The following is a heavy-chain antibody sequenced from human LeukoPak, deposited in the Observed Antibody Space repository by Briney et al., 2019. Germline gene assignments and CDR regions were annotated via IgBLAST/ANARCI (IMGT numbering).Heavy chain of an antibody. CDR3: ARDGQQLAPYAMDV. D-gene: IGHD6-13*01. CDR2: IWYDGSNK. CDR1: GFRFGSHA. Sequence: PGGPLRLSCAPSGFRFGSHAVHWVRQAPGKGLEWLAQIWYDGSNKYYVDSVKGRFTTSRDNSKNTVYLQMNSLRAEDTAVYFCARDGQQLAPYAMDVWGQGTTVTVSS. V-gene: IGHV3-33*01. J-gene: IGHJ6*02.